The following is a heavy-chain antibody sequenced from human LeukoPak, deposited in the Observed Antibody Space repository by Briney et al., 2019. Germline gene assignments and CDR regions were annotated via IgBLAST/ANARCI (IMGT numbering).Heavy chain of an antibody. V-gene: IGHV4-34*01. Sequence: PSETLSLTCAVYGGSFSGYYWSWIRQPPGKGLEWIGEINHSGSTNYNPSLKSRVTISVDTSKNQFSLKLSSVTAADTAVYYCARTNGRKSWFDPWGQGTLVTVSS. D-gene: IGHD1-1*01. CDR2: INHSGST. CDR1: GGSFSGYY. J-gene: IGHJ5*02. CDR3: ARTNGRKSWFDP.